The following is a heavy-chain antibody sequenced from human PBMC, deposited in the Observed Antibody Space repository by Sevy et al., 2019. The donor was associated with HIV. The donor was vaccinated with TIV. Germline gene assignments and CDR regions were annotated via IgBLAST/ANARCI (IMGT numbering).Heavy chain of an antibody. CDR2: IIPIFGTA. V-gene: IGHV1-69*13. J-gene: IGHJ3*02. CDR3: ARDLCSGGSCRPFDAFDI. CDR1: GGTFSSYA. D-gene: IGHD2-15*01. Sequence: ASVKVSCKASGGTFSSYAISWMRQAPGQGLEWMGGIIPIFGTANYAQKFQGRVTITADESTSTAYMELSSLRSEDTAVYYCARDLCSGGSCRPFDAFDIWGQGTMVTVSS.